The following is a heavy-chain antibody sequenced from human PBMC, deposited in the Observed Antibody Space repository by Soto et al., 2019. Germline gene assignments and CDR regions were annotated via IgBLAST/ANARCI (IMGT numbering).Heavy chain of an antibody. CDR1: GGSFSGYY. J-gene: IGHJ4*02. V-gene: IGHV4-34*01. Sequence: SETLSLTCAVYGGSFSGYYWSWIRQPPGKGLEWIGEINHSGSTSYNPSLKSRVTISVDTSKNQFSLKLCSVTAADTAVYYCARGKLSDYVWGSYRYHFDYWGQGTVVTVSS. CDR3: ARGKLSDYVWGSYRYHFDY. CDR2: INHSGST. D-gene: IGHD3-16*02.